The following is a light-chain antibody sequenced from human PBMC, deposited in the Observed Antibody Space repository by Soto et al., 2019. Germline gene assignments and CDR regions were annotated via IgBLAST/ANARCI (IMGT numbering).Light chain of an antibody. CDR2: GAS. CDR1: QSVTSSY. CDR3: QQYGSSIT. V-gene: IGKV3-20*01. Sequence: EIVLTQPPGTLSLSPGERATLSCRASQSVTSSYLAWYQHKPGQAPRLLIYGASSRATGIPDKFSGFGSGTDFTLTISRLEPEDFAVYYCQQYGSSITFGQGTRLEIK. J-gene: IGKJ5*01.